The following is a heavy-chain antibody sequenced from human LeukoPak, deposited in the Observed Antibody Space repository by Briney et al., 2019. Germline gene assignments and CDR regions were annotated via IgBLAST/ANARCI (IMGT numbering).Heavy chain of an antibody. D-gene: IGHD4-17*01. J-gene: IGHJ4*02. V-gene: IGHV3-33*08. CDR2: IWYDGSNK. Sequence: GGSLRLSCAASGFTFSDYTMNWVRQAPGKGLEWVAVIWYDGSNKYYADSVKGRFTISRDNSKNTLYLQMNSLRAEDTAVYYCARDEPLGDYSGLGYWGQGTLVTVSS. CDR1: GFTFSDYT. CDR3: ARDEPLGDYSGLGY.